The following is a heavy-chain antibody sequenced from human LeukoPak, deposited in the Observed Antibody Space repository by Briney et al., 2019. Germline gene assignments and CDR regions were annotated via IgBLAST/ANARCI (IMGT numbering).Heavy chain of an antibody. Sequence: SETLSLTCTVSGGSISSYYWSWIRQPAGKGLEWIGRIYTSGSTNYNPSLKSRVTMSVDTSKNQFSLKLSSVTAADTAVYYCAREDDYGDSEAFDVWGQGTMATVSS. CDR1: GGSISSYY. CDR2: IYTSGST. CDR3: AREDDYGDSEAFDV. D-gene: IGHD4-17*01. V-gene: IGHV4-4*07. J-gene: IGHJ3*01.